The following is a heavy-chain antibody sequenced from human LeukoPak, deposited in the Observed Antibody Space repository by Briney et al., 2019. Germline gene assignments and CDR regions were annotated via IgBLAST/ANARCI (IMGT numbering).Heavy chain of an antibody. J-gene: IGHJ4*02. CDR1: GYSFTSYG. Sequence: GASGKVSCKASGYSFTSYGITWVRQAPGRGLEWMGWISTYDGNANYAQKLQGRVTMTTDTSTITAYMELRSLRSDDTAVYYCARAPSGFTYGPGDHWGQGTLVTVSS. V-gene: IGHV1-18*01. D-gene: IGHD5-18*01. CDR2: ISTYDGNA. CDR3: ARAPSGFTYGPGDH.